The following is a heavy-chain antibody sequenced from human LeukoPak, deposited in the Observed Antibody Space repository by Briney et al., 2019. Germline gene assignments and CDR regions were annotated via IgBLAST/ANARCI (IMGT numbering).Heavy chain of an antibody. CDR3: ARDQWELLPYYYYGMDV. D-gene: IGHD1-26*01. V-gene: IGHV1-18*01. J-gene: IGHJ6*02. CDR2: ISAYNGNT. Sequence: ASMKVSCKASGYTFSTYGISWVRPAPGQGLEWMGWISAYNGNTKYEQKLQGRVTMTTDTSTSTAYMDLRSLRFDDTAVYYCARDQWELLPYYYYGMDVWGQGTTVTVSS. CDR1: GYTFSTYG.